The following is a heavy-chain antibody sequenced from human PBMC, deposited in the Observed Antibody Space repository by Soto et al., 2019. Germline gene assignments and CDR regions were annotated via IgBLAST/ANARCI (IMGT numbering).Heavy chain of an antibody. V-gene: IGHV3-23*01. J-gene: IGHJ6*02. CDR2: ISGSGGST. D-gene: IGHD1-7*01. CDR1: GFTFSSYA. CDR3: AKDPRGTTFYGMDV. Sequence: PGGSLRLSCAASGFTFSSYAMSWVRQAPGKGLEWVSAISGSGGSTYYADSVKGRFTISRDNSKNTLYLQMNSLRAEDTAVYYCAKDPRGTTFYGMDVWGQGTTVTVSS.